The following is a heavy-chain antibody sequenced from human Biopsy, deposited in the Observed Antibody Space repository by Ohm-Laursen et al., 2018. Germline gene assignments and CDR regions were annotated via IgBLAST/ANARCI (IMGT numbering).Heavy chain of an antibody. CDR1: GGSASSYL. J-gene: IGHJ5*02. Sequence: SDTLSLTCSVSGGSASSYLWSWIRQPPGQGLEWIGNIYNSGSTSYNPSLKSRVTISVDTSKNQFSLKLNSATAADTAVYYCASFNDYKGSWFDPWGQRTLVTVSS. CDR2: IYNSGST. D-gene: IGHD4-11*01. V-gene: IGHV4-59*02. CDR3: ASFNDYKGSWFDP.